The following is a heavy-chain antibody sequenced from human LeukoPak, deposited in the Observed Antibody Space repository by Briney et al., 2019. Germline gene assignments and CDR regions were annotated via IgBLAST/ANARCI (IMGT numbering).Heavy chain of an antibody. V-gene: IGHV4-61*02. Sequence: SETLSLTCTVTGGSISSDSYYWSWVRQPAGKGLEWIGRIYTSGSTNYNPSLKSRVTISIDTSKNQFSLKLSSVTAADTAVYYCARGHIMDWFDPWGQGTLVTVSS. CDR3: ARGHIMDWFDP. CDR1: GGSISSDSYY. J-gene: IGHJ5*02. CDR2: IYTSGST.